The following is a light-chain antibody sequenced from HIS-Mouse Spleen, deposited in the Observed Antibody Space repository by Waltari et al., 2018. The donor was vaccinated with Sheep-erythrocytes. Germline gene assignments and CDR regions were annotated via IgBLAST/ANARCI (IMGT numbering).Light chain of an antibody. CDR2: YKSDSDK. Sequence: QAVLTQPSSLSASPGASASLTCPLRSGTNVGTYRLYWSQQKPGSPPQYLLRYKSDSDKQQGSGVPSRFSGSKDASANAGILLISGLQSEDEADYYCMIWHSSAWVFGGGTKLTVL. V-gene: IGLV5-45*03. CDR3: MIWHSSAWV. J-gene: IGLJ3*02. CDR1: SGTNVGTYR.